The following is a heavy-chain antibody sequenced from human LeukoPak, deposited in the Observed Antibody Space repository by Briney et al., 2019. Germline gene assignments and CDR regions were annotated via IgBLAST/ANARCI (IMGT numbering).Heavy chain of an antibody. CDR3: ARRALNFSYFDY. V-gene: IGHV4-38-2*01. CDR2: IYHSGST. J-gene: IGHJ4*02. Sequence: PSETLSLTCAVSGYSISSGYYWGWIRQPPGKGLEWIGSIYHSGSTYYNPSLKSRVTISVDTSKNQFSLKLSSVTAADTAVYYCARRALNFSYFDYWGQGTLVTVYS. CDR1: GYSISSGYY.